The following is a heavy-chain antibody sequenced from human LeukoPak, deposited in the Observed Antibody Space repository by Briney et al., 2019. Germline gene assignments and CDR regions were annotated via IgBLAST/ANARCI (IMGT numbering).Heavy chain of an antibody. D-gene: IGHD3-10*01. J-gene: IGHJ4*01. CDR3: AKDQGVVGSYDY. CDR1: GFTFSTFG. Sequence: GGSLRLSCAPSGFTFSTFGMNWLRQAPDKGLNGVAFIQYDDSIEYYADSVKGRFTISRDNSKNTLYLQMHSLRGDDTAVYYCAKDQGVVGSYDYWGHGTLVTVSS. V-gene: IGHV3-30*02. CDR2: IQYDDSIE.